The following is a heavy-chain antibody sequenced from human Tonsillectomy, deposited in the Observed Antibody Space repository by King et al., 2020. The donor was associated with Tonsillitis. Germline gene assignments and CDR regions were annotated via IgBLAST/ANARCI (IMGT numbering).Heavy chain of an antibody. V-gene: IGHV1-46*03. CDR1: EYSFTKYY. CDR3: GSGYFYDSSGEAWFDP. D-gene: IGHD3-22*01. CDR2: INPSGGST. J-gene: IGHJ5*02. Sequence: QLVQSGAEVKKPGASVKVSCKASEYSFTKYYMHWVRQAPGQGLEWMGIINPSGGSTTYAQKFQGRVTMTTDTSTSTVYMELNSLRSEDTAIYYCGSGYFYDSSGEAWFDPWGQGTLVTVSS.